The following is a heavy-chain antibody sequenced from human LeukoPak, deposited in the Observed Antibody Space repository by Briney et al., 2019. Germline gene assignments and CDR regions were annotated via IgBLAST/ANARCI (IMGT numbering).Heavy chain of an antibody. CDR3: AKDLQNYDSSGLLDY. Sequence: GGSLRLSCAASGFTFDDYAMHWVRQAPGKGLEWVSGISWNSGSIGYADSVKGRFTISRDNAKNSLYLQMNSLRAEDTALYYCAKDLQNYDSSGLLDYWGQGTLVTVSS. CDR2: ISWNSGSI. V-gene: IGHV3-9*01. D-gene: IGHD3-22*01. J-gene: IGHJ4*02. CDR1: GFTFDDYA.